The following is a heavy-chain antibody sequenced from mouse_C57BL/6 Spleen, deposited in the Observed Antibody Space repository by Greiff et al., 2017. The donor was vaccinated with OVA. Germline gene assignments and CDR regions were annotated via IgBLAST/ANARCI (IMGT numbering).Heavy chain of an antibody. CDR1: GFTFSSYA. CDR3: AREEGTPFDY. Sequence: EVQLQESGGGLVKPGGSLKLSCAASGFTFSSYAMSWVRQTPEKRLEWVATISDGGSYTYYPDNVKGRFTISRDNAKNNLYLQMSHLKSEDTAMYYCAREEGTPFDYWGQGTTLTVSS. V-gene: IGHV5-4*01. J-gene: IGHJ2*01. CDR2: ISDGGSYT.